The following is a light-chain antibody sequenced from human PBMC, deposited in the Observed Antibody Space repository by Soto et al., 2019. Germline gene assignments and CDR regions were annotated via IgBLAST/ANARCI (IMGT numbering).Light chain of an antibody. J-gene: IGKJ1*01. CDR1: QSISSY. CDR2: AAS. V-gene: IGKV1-39*01. CDR3: QQSYSTTWT. Sequence: DLQMTQSPSSLSASVGDRVTITCRASQSISSYLNWYQQKPGKAPKLLIYAASSLQSGVPSRFSGSGSGTDFTLTISSLQPEDFGTYYCQQSYSTTWTFGQGTKVEIK.